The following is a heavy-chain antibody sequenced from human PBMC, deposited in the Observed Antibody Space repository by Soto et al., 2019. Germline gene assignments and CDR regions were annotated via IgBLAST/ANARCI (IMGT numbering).Heavy chain of an antibody. CDR2: ISSNGGST. D-gene: IGHD1-26*01. CDR1: GFTFSRYA. CDR3: ARDTKSGSYSLDY. Sequence: VQLVESGGGLVQPGGSLRLSCAASGFTFSRYAMHWVRQAPGKGLEYVSAISSNGGSTYYANSVKGRFTISRDNSRDTLYLQMGSLRAEDMAVYYCARDTKSGSYSLDYWGQGTLVTVSS. V-gene: IGHV3-64*01. J-gene: IGHJ4*02.